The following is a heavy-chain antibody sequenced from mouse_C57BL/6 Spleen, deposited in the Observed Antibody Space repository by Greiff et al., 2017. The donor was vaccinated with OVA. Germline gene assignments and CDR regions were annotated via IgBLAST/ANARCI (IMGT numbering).Heavy chain of an antibody. J-gene: IGHJ2*01. D-gene: IGHD2-1*01. CDR1: GYTFTSYT. CDR3: ARIYYGNYGDFDY. V-gene: IGHV1-4*01. CDR2: INPRSGYT. Sequence: VKLMESGAELARPGASVKMSCKASGYTFTSYTLHWVKQRPGQGLEWIGYINPRSGYTKYNPKFKDKATLTADKSSSTAYMQLSSLTSEDSAVYYCARIYYGNYGDFDYWGQGTTLTVSS.